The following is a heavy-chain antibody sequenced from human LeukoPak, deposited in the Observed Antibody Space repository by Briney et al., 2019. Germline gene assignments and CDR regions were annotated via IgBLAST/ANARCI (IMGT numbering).Heavy chain of an antibody. CDR3: ARDPFYYYDSSGYKYFQH. J-gene: IGHJ1*01. Sequence: GGSLRLSCAASGFTFSSYSMNWVRQAPGKGLEWVSSISSSSSYIYYADSVKGRFTISRDNAKNSLYLQMNSLRAEDTAVYYCARDPFYYYDSSGYKYFQHWGQGTLVTVSS. CDR1: GFTFSSYS. D-gene: IGHD3-22*01. V-gene: IGHV3-21*01. CDR2: ISSSSSYI.